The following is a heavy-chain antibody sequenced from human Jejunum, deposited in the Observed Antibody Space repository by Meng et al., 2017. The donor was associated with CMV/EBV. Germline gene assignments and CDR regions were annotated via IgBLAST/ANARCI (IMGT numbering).Heavy chain of an antibody. CDR1: GGSISSYY. Sequence: VRLQESGPGLVKPSETLSLPCTFSGGSISSYYWSWIRQPAGKGLEWIGRIYPNGNTNYNPSLKSRVTMSIDTSKNQFSLKLTSVTAADTAVYYCARDAPPNNYGWFDPWGQGTLVTVSS. CDR3: ARDAPPNNYGWFDP. V-gene: IGHV4-4*07. CDR2: IYPNGNT. J-gene: IGHJ5*02. D-gene: IGHD5-18*01.